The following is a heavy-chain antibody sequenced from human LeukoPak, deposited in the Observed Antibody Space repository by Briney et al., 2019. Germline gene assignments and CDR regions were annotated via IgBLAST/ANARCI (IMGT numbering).Heavy chain of an antibody. J-gene: IGHJ4*02. CDR1: GFTFSSYA. CDR2: ISYDGSNK. CDR3: AALPGGEDIVVVPDA. V-gene: IGHV3-30-3*01. D-gene: IGHD2-2*01. Sequence: GSLRLSCAASGFTFSSYAMHWVRQAPGKGLEWVAVISYDGSNKYYADSVKGRFTISRDNSKSTLYLQMNSLRAEDTAVYYCAALPGGEDIVVVPDAWGQGTLVTVSS.